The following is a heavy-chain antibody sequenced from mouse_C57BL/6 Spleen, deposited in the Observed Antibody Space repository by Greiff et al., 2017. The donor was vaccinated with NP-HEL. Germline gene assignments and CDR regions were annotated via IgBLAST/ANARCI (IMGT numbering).Heavy chain of an antibody. CDR1: GYAFSSYW. CDR2: IYPGDGDT. D-gene: IGHD2-4*01. J-gene: IGHJ2*01. V-gene: IGHV1-80*01. CDR3: ARGGGLQYYFDY. Sequence: LQQSGASVKISCTASGYAFSSYWMNWVKQRPGKGLEWIGQIYPGDGDTNYNGKFKGKATLTADKSSSTAYMQLSSLTSEDSAVYFCARGGGLQYYFDYWGQGTTLTVSS.